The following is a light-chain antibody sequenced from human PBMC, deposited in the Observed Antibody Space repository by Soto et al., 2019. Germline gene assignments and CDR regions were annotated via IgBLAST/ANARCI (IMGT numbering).Light chain of an antibody. V-gene: IGKV3-15*01. CDR2: GAS. Sequence: EIVLTQSPATLSLSPGERATLSCRASESVSRYLAWYQHKPGQAPRLLIYGASTRATGFPARFSGSGSGTEFTLTISSLQSEDFAVYYCQHCNNWPITFGQGTRLEI. J-gene: IGKJ5*01. CDR1: ESVSRY. CDR3: QHCNNWPIT.